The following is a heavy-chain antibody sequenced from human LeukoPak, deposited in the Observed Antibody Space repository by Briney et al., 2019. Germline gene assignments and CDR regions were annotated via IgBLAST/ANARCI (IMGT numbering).Heavy chain of an antibody. CDR1: GGSISSSSYY. J-gene: IGHJ4*02. Sequence: SETLSLTCTVSGGSISSSSYYWGWIRQPPGKGLEWIGEINHSGSTNYNPSLKSRVTISVDTSKNQFSLKLSSVTAADTAVYYCARVRRWLQLRTTFDYWGQGTLVTVSS. V-gene: IGHV4-39*07. CDR2: INHSGST. D-gene: IGHD5-24*01. CDR3: ARVRRWLQLRTTFDY.